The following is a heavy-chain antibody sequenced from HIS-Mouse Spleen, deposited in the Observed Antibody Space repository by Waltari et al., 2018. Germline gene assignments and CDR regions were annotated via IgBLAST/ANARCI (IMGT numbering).Heavy chain of an antibody. Sequence: QVQLVESGGGVVQPGRSLRLSWAASGFTFSSYAMHWVRQAPGKGLEWVAVISYDGSNKYYADSVKGRFTISRDNSKNTLYLQMNSLRAEDTAVYYCARDRGNWNYAWYFDLWGRGTLVTVSS. V-gene: IGHV3-30*04. CDR2: ISYDGSNK. D-gene: IGHD1-7*01. CDR1: GFTFSSYA. CDR3: ARDRGNWNYAWYFDL. J-gene: IGHJ2*01.